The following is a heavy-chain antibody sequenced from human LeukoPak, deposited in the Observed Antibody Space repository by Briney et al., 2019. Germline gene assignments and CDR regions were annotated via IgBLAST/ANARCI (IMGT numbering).Heavy chain of an antibody. D-gene: IGHD6-6*01. CDR2: IYYSGST. CDR3: AVGIEQLVTGGLDY. Sequence: KPSETLSLTCTVSGGSISSHYWSWIRQPPGKGLEWIGYIYYSGSTNYNPSLKSRVTISVDTSKNQFSLKLSSVTAADTAVYYCAVGIEQLVTGGLDYWGQGTLVTVSS. J-gene: IGHJ4*02. CDR1: GGSISSHY. V-gene: IGHV4-59*11.